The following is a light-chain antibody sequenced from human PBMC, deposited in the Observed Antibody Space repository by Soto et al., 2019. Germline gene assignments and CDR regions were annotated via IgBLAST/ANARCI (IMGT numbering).Light chain of an antibody. CDR1: QSVSSNY. Sequence: ESVLTQSPGTLSLSPGERATLSRRASQSVSSNYLAWYQQKPGQAPRLLIYGASTRASGIPDRFSGSGSGTEFTLTISRLEPEDSAVYYCQQYGSSPTWTFGQGTKVDIK. J-gene: IGKJ1*01. CDR2: GAS. CDR3: QQYGSSPTWT. V-gene: IGKV3-20*01.